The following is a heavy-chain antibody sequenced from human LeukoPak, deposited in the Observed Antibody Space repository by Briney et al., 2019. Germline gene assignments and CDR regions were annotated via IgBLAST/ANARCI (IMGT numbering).Heavy chain of an antibody. CDR1: GYTFTSYG. V-gene: IGHV1-18*04. J-gene: IGHJ5*02. Sequence: ASVKVSCKASGYTFTSYGISWVRQAPGQGLEWMGWISAYNGNTNYAQKLQGRVTMTTDTSTSTADMELRSLRSDDTAVYYCARDFYCITIFGLATSDNWFDPWDQGTLVTVSS. D-gene: IGHD3-3*01. CDR3: ARDFYCITIFGLATSDNWFDP. CDR2: ISAYNGNT.